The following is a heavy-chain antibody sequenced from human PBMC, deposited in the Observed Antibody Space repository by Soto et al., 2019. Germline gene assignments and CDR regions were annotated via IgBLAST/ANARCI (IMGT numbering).Heavy chain of an antibody. J-gene: IGHJ5*02. V-gene: IGHV1-8*01. CDR1: VYELTEDV. CDR3: ARGRFRRTWFDP. CDR2: INPYSGYT. Sequence: GASVKVSCKSSVYELTEDVINCGRMAAGQGLEWMGWINPYSGYTGYPQKFQGRVTMTIDTSMNTAYMELSSLRSEDTAIYYCARGRFRRTWFDPWGQGTLVTVSS.